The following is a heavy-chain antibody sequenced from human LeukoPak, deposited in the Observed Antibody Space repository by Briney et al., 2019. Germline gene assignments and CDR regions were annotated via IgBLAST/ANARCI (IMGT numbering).Heavy chain of an antibody. CDR2: INAGNGNT. CDR1: GYTFTSYA. V-gene: IGHV1-3*01. D-gene: IGHD3-22*01. J-gene: IGHJ4*02. CDR3: ARVRRAYDSSGYYVSYFDY. Sequence: GASVKVSCKASGYTFTSYAMHWVRQAPGQRLEWMGWINAGNGNTKYSQKFQGRVTITRDTSASTAYMELSSLRSEDTAVYHCARVRRAYDSSGYYVSYFDYWGQGTLVTVSS.